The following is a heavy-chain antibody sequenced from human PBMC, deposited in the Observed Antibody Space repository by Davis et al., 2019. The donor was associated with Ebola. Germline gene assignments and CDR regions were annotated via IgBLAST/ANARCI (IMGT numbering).Heavy chain of an antibody. Sequence: GESLKISCAASGFAFSPYWLSWVRQAPGKGLEWVANLKQDGSDKSYMDSVKGRFTISIDIAKDSVHLQMNSLRDEDTAVYFCTMTTVATPGVHWGQGVLVTVSS. CDR3: TMTTVATPGVH. D-gene: IGHD4-23*01. J-gene: IGHJ4*02. CDR2: LKQDGSDK. CDR1: GFAFSPYW. V-gene: IGHV3-7*03.